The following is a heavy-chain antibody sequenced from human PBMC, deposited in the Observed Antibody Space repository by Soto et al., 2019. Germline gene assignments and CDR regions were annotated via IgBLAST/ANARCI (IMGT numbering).Heavy chain of an antibody. CDR1: GFTFSSYS. CDR3: AREGSLYEDSISNCVDY. J-gene: IGHJ4*02. CDR2: ISSTSTYI. V-gene: IGHV3-21*01. Sequence: EVQLVESGGGLVKAGGSLRLSCAASGFTFSSYSMNWVRQAPGKGLEWVSSISSTSTYIHYADSVKGRFTISRDNAKSSLYLQMNSLRAEDTAVYYCAREGSLYEDSISNCVDYCGQGTLVTVSS. D-gene: IGHD2-21*01.